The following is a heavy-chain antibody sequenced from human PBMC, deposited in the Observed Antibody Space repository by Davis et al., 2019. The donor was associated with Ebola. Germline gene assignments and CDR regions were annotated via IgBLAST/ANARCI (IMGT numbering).Heavy chain of an antibody. CDR2: IWYDGSNK. V-gene: IGHV3-33*01. J-gene: IGHJ6*02. CDR1: GFTFSSYG. D-gene: IGHD3-3*01. CDR3: ARDKDFWSGFPPYYYYYYGMDV. Sequence: GESLKISCASSGFTFSSYGMHWVRQAPGKGLEWVAVIWYDGSNKYSADSMKGRFTISRDNSKNTLYLQMNSLRAEDTAVYYCARDKDFWSGFPPYYYYYYGMDVWGQGTTVTVSS.